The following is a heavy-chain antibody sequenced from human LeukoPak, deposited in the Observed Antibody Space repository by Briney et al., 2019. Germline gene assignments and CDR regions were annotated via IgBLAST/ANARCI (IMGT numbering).Heavy chain of an antibody. D-gene: IGHD3-10*01. CDR1: GYTFTSYG. CDR2: ISAYNGNT. Sequence: ASVKVSCRASGYTFTSYGISWVRQAPGQGLEWMGWISAYNGNTNYAQKLQGRVTMTTDPSTSTAYMELRSLRSDDTAVYYCARDLLLWFGEFPSFYFDYWGQGTLVTVSS. J-gene: IGHJ4*02. V-gene: IGHV1-18*01. CDR3: ARDLLLWFGEFPSFYFDY.